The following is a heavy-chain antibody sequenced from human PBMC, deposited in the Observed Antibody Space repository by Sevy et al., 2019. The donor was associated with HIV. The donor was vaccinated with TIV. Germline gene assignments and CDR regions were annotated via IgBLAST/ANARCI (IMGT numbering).Heavy chain of an antibody. CDR2: INHSGST. V-gene: IGHV4-34*01. Sequence: SETLSLTCAVYGGSFSGYYWSWIRHPPGKGLEWIGEINHSGSTNYNPSLKSRVTISVDTSKNQFSRKLSSVTAADTAVYYCARGPNYDILTGYSGLDVWGQGTTVTVSS. CDR1: GGSFSGYY. J-gene: IGHJ6*02. D-gene: IGHD3-9*01. CDR3: ARGPNYDILTGYSGLDV.